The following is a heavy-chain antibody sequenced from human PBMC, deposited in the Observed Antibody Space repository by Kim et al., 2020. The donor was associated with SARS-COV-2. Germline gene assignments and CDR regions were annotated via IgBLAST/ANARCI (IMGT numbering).Heavy chain of an antibody. Sequence: GGSLRLSCVASGFTFRSHGMHWVRQAPGKGLEWVAVSWYDGSQKYYADSVKGRFTISRDNSNNTLSLQMHSLRVEDTAIYYCARDTYNSGALDLWGQGTLVTVSS. CDR3: ARDTYNSGALDL. J-gene: IGHJ5*02. CDR2: SWYDGSQK. V-gene: IGHV3-33*01. D-gene: IGHD6-19*01. CDR1: GFTFRSHG.